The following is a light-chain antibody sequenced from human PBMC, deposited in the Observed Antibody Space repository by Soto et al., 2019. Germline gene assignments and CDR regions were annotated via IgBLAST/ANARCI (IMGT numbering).Light chain of an antibody. CDR1: SSNIGAGYD. CDR2: GNS. J-gene: IGLJ3*02. CDR3: QSYDSSLSVWV. V-gene: IGLV1-40*01. Sequence: QSVRTQPPSVSGAPGQRVTISCNGSSSNIGAGYDVHWYQQLPGTAPKLLIYGNSNRPSGVPDRFSGSKSGTSASLDITGLQAEDEADYYCQSYDSSLSVWVFGGGTKLTVL.